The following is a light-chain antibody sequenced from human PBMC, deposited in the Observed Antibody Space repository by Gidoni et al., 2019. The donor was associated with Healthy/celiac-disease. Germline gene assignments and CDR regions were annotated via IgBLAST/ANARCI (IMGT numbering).Light chain of an antibody. CDR2: AAS. J-gene: IGKJ1*01. CDR3: QQLNRYPR. CDR1: QGISSY. V-gene: IGKV1-9*01. Sequence: DIQLTQSPSFLSASVGDRVTITCRASQGISSYLAWYQQKPGKAPKLLIYAASTLQSGVPLRFSGSGSGTEFTLTISSLQPEDFATYYCQQLNRYPRFGQGTKVEIK.